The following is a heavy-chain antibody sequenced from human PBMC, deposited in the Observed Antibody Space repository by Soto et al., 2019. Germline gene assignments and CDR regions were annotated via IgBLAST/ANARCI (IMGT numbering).Heavy chain of an antibody. CDR3: ARPTEPGTSDAFDI. V-gene: IGHV4-39*01. Sequence: QLQLQESGPGLVKPSETLSLTCTVSGGSISSTTYYWGWIRQPPGKGLEWIGSIYRSGSTYYNPSLKRRVTISVDTSNDQFSLRLSSVTAADTAVYYCARPTEPGTSDAFDIWGQGTKVTV. CDR1: GGSISSTTYY. D-gene: IGHD1-1*01. CDR2: IYRSGST. J-gene: IGHJ3*02.